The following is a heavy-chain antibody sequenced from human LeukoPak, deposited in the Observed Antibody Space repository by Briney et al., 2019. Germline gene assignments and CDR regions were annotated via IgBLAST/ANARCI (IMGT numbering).Heavy chain of an antibody. V-gene: IGHV4-34*12. Sequence: SETLSLTCAVYGGSFSGYYWSWIRQPPGKGLEWIGSIFYSGRTYYNPSLKSRVTISVDTSKNQFSLKLTSVTAADTAVYYCARQGAFDPWGQGTLVTVSS. J-gene: IGHJ5*02. CDR1: GGSFSGYY. CDR2: IFYSGRT. CDR3: ARQGAFDP.